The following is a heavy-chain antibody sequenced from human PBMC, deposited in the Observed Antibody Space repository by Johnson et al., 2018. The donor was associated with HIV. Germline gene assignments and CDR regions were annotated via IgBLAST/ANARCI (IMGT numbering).Heavy chain of an antibody. Sequence: VQLVESGGGLVQPGRSLRLSCAASGFTFDDYAMHWVRQAPGKGLEWVAGISWHSGSIVYVDSVKGRFTISRDNAKNALYLQMNSLRADETALYYCAKDGGYSGYADVFDIWGQGTMVTVSS. D-gene: IGHD5-12*01. CDR2: ISWHSGSI. J-gene: IGHJ3*02. V-gene: IGHV3-9*01. CDR3: AKDGGYSGYADVFDI. CDR1: GFTFDDYA.